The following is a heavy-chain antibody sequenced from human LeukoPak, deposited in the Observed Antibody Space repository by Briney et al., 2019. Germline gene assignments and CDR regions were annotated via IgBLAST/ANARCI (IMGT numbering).Heavy chain of an antibody. J-gene: IGHJ4*02. Sequence: ASVKVSCKASGGTFSSYAISWVRQAPGQGLEWMGGIIPIFGTANYAQKFQGRVTITADKSTSTAYMELSSLRSEDTAVYYCARVPPSYVVGATGELDYWGQGTLVTVSS. V-gene: IGHV1-69*06. CDR1: GGTFSSYA. CDR2: IIPIFGTA. D-gene: IGHD1-26*01. CDR3: ARVPPSYVVGATGELDY.